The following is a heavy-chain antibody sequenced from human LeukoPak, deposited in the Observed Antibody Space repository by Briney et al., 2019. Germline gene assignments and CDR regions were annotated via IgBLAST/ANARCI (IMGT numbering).Heavy chain of an antibody. CDR3: ARGVAYYDILAWFDP. J-gene: IGHJ5*02. V-gene: IGHV3-66*01. D-gene: IGHD3-9*01. Sequence: GGSLGLSCAASGFTVSSNYMSWVRQAPGKGLEWVSVIYSGGSTYYADSVKGRFTISRDNSKNTLYLQMNSLRAEDTAVYYCARGVAYYDILAWFDPWGQGTLVTVSS. CDR1: GFTVSSNY. CDR2: IYSGGST.